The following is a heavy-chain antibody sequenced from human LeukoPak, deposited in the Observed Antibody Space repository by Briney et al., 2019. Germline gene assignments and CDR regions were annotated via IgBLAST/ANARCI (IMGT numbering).Heavy chain of an antibody. Sequence: GGSLRLSCAASGFTFSSYAMSWVRQAPGKGLEWVSAISGSGGSTYYADSVKGRFTISRDNSKNTLYLQMNSLRAEDTAAYYCAKSQTGYYYYGMDVWGQGTTVTVSS. CDR3: AKSQTGYYYYGMDV. V-gene: IGHV3-23*01. J-gene: IGHJ6*02. CDR1: GFTFSSYA. CDR2: ISGSGGST. D-gene: IGHD3-10*01.